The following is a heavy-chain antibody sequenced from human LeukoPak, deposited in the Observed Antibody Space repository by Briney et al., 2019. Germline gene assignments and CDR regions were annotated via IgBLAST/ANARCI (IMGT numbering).Heavy chain of an antibody. J-gene: IGHJ3*02. Sequence: PGRSLRLSCTASGFTFNTYASHWVRQAPGKGLQWVAVISYDGTTKHYSDSAKGRFTISRDNSKSTLYLQMNSLRAEDTAVYYCARGVGATTPDAFDIWGQGTMVTVSS. V-gene: IGHV3-30-3*01. CDR3: ARGVGATTPDAFDI. D-gene: IGHD1-26*01. CDR1: GFTFNTYA. CDR2: ISYDGTTK.